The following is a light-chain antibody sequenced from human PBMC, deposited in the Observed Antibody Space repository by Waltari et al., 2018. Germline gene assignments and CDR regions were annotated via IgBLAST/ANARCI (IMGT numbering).Light chain of an antibody. J-gene: IGKJ5*01. CDR3: QQYGTSPIT. CDR2: DAS. Sequence: EIVLTQSPATLSLSPGERATLSCGASQSVRGNFSAWYQQKPGLAPRLLIYDASSRATGIPVRFSGSGSGTHFTLTISRLEREDFVVYYCQQYGTSPITFGQGTRLEI. V-gene: IGKV3D-20*01. CDR1: QSVRGNF.